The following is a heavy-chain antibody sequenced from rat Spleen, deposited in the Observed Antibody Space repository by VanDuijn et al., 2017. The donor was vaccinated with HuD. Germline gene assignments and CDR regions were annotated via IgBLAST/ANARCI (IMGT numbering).Heavy chain of an antibody. CDR3: ARHRDNYGVMDA. D-gene: IGHD1-5*01. J-gene: IGHJ4*01. V-gene: IGHV5-25*01. CDR1: GLSFSNYD. Sequence: EVQLVESGGGLVQPGRSMKLSCAASGLSFSNYDMAWVRQAPTKGLEWVAYISTAGGNTYYRDSVRGRFTISRDNAKSTLYLQMDSLRSEDTATDYCARHRDNYGVMDAWGQGASVTVSS. CDR2: ISTAGGNT.